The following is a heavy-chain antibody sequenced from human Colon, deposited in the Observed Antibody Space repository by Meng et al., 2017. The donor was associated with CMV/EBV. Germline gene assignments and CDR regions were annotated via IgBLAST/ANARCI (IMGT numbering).Heavy chain of an antibody. CDR2: IGGAAGVT. Sequence: QVHLVESGGGSVKPGGSLRLSCAASGFSISDYYVGWIRQAPGKGLEWISYIGGAAGVTYYADSLKGRFTISRDNARQSLYLQMASLRVEDTAIYYCARGRRDIGFDSWGQGALVTVSS. CDR3: ARGRRDIGFDS. CDR1: GFSISDYY. V-gene: IGHV3-11*01. D-gene: IGHD2-15*01. J-gene: IGHJ4*02.